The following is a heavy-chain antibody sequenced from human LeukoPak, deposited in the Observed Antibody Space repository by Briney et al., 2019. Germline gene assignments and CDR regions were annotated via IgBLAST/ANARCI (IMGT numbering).Heavy chain of an antibody. Sequence: SQTLSLTCTVSGGSISSGSYYWRWIRQPAGKGLEWIGRIYTSGSTNYNPSLKSRVTISVDTSKNQFSLKLSSVTAADTAVYYCARDVSSWAVFDYWGQGTLVTVSS. D-gene: IGHD6-13*01. CDR1: GGSISSGSYY. CDR3: ARDVSSWAVFDY. CDR2: IYTSGST. V-gene: IGHV4-61*02. J-gene: IGHJ4*02.